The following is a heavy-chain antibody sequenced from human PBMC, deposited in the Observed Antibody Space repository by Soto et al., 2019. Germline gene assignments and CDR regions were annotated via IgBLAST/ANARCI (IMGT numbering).Heavy chain of an antibody. CDR1: GGTFSTLA. CDR3: ARAPYEDYAVTEPDYFDS. Sequence: QVQLVQSGTEVKKPGSSVKVSCKASGGTFSTLAVSWVRQAPGQGLEWMGGIIPIFGRPVYAQKFQGRVTITADESTSIGYMELSSLSSEDTAVYYCARAPYEDYAVTEPDYFDSWGQGTLVTVSS. V-gene: IGHV1-69*01. CDR2: IIPIFGRP. J-gene: IGHJ4*02. D-gene: IGHD4-17*01.